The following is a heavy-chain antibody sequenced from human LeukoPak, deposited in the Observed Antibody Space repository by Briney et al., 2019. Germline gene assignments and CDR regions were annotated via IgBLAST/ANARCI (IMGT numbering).Heavy chain of an antibody. CDR3: ARGLISYDFWSGYFDY. V-gene: IGHV4-61*02. CDR1: GGSINNPNYY. D-gene: IGHD3-3*01. J-gene: IGHJ4*02. Sequence: SETLSLTCTVSGGSINNPNYYWSWIRQPAGKGLEWIGRISTTGSTSYGPSLKSRVIISIDTSKNQFSLRLSSATAADTAVYYCARGLISYDFWSGYFDYWGQGTLVTVSS. CDR2: ISTTGST.